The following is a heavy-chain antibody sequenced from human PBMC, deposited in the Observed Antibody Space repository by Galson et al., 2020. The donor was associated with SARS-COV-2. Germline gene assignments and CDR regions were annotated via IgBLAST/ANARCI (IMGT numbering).Heavy chain of an antibody. V-gene: IGHV3-74*01. CDR1: GFTFSSYW. D-gene: IGHD3-22*01. J-gene: IGHJ3*02. Sequence: GGSLRLSCAASGFTFSSYWMHWVRQAPGKGLVWVSRINSDGSSTSYADSVKGRFTISRDNARNTLYLQMNSLRAEDTAVYYCAKEYYYDSSGPLDAFDIWGQWTMVTVSS. CDR3: AKEYYYDSSGPLDAFDI. CDR2: INSDGSST.